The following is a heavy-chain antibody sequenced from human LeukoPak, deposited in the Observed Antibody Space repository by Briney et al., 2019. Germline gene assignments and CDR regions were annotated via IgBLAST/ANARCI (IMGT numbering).Heavy chain of an antibody. CDR2: IYTSGST. CDR1: GGSISSYY. V-gene: IGHV4-4*07. CDR3: ARTYSSSWYGNWFDP. D-gene: IGHD6-13*01. J-gene: IGHJ5*02. Sequence: SETLSLTCTVAGGSISSYYWSWIRQPAGKGLEWIGRIYTSGSTSYNPSLKSRVTMSVDTSKNQFSLKLSSVTAADTAVYYCARTYSSSWYGNWFDPWGQGTLVTVSS.